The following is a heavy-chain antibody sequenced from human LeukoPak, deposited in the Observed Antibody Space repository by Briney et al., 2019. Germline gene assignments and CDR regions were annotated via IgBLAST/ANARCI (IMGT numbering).Heavy chain of an antibody. CDR3: ARVNYGSGSYAFDI. V-gene: IGHV4-59*01. Sequence: SETLSLTCTVSGGSISSYYWSWIRQPPGKGLEWIGYIYYSGSTNYNPSPKSRVTISVDTSKNQFSLKLSSVTAADTAVYYCARVNYGSGSYAFDIWGQGTMVTVSS. CDR1: GGSISSYY. J-gene: IGHJ3*02. D-gene: IGHD3-10*01. CDR2: IYYSGST.